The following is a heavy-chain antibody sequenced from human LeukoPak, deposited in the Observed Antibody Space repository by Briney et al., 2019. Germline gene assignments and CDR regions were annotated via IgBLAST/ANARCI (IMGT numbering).Heavy chain of an antibody. CDR3: TRNIWCDY. CDR1: GFTFSNFG. D-gene: IGHD4/OR15-4a*01. CDR2: IRSKPYGGTT. J-gene: IGHJ4*02. Sequence: GGSLRLSCAASGFTFSNFGMHWVRQAPGKGLEWVGFIRSKPYGGTTEYAASVKGRFTISRDESKSIAYLQMHSLKTEDTAVYYCTRNIWCDYWGQGTLVTVSS. V-gene: IGHV3-49*04.